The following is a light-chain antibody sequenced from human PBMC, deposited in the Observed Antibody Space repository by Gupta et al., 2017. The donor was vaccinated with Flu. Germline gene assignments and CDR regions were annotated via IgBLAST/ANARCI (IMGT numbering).Light chain of an antibody. CDR3: QVWDRIRDYWM. CDR2: DDT. CDR1: LIGPKS. V-gene: IGLV3-21*02. J-gene: IGLJ3*02. Sequence: SNVLTQPPPVSEASGQTDQITCGGNLIGPKSVHWYQQKPDQAPVLVVYDDTARPSGIPERFSGSISGNTATLTIIRVEAGDEADYYCQVWDRIRDYWMFGGGTKLTVL.